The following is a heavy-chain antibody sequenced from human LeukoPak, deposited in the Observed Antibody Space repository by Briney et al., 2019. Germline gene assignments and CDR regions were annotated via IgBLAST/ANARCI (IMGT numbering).Heavy chain of an antibody. CDR1: GYTFTGYY. D-gene: IGHD2-2*01. CDR3: ATDRPSSAKVGPRGYYYYYMDV. Sequence: ASVKVSCKASGYTFTGYYMHWVRQAPGQGLEWMGWINPNSGGTNYAQKFQGRVTMTRDTSISTAYMELSSLRSEDTAVYYCATDRPSSAKVGPRGYYYYYMDVWGKGTTVTVSS. V-gene: IGHV1-2*02. J-gene: IGHJ6*03. CDR2: INPNSGGT.